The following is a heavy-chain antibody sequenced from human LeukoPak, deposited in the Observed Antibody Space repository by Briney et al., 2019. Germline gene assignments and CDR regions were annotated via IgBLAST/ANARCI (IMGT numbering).Heavy chain of an antibody. V-gene: IGHV3-21*01. CDR2: ISRSRSYI. CDR3: ARDHEGYCSGGSCSLFDY. D-gene: IGHD2-15*01. Sequence: GGSLRPSRAASGFTFSSYSMNWVRQAPGKGLEWGSSISRSRSYIYYAHSVKGRFTIATNNAKNSLYQQINSLRAEDTAVYYCARDHEGYCSGGSCSLFDYWGQGTLVTVSS. CDR1: GFTFSSYS. J-gene: IGHJ4*02.